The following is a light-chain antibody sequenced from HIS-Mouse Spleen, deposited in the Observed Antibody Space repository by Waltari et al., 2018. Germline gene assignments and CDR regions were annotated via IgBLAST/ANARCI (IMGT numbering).Light chain of an antibody. CDR3: QVWDSSSDHYV. CDR1: NIGSKS. CDR2: ADS. J-gene: IGLJ1*01. V-gene: IGLV3-21*02. Sequence: SYVLTQPPSVSVAPGQNARRTCGCNNIGSKSVHWYQQKPGQAPVLVVSADSDRPSGIPERFSGSNSGNTATLTISRVEAGDEADYYCQVWDSSSDHYVFGTGTKVTVL.